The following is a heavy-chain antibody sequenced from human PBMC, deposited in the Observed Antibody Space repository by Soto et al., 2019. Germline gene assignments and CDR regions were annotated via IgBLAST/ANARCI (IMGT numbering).Heavy chain of an antibody. CDR3: AKDGLGSGGSHWFDY. CDR1: GFTFSSYA. D-gene: IGHD2-15*01. V-gene: IGHV3-23*01. CDR2: ISGSGGST. Sequence: GGSLRLSCAASGFTFSSYAMSWVRQAPGKGLEWVSAISGSGGSTYYADSVKGRFTISRDNSKNTLYLQMNSLRAEDTAVYYCAKDGLGSGGSHWFDYWGQGTLVTVSS. J-gene: IGHJ4*02.